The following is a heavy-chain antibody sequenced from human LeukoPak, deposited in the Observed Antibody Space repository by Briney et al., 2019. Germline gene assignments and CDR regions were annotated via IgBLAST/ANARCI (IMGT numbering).Heavy chain of an antibody. CDR3: ARDGDYHTEEFDY. Sequence: GGSLRLSCAASRFTFNNYEMNLVRQAPGKGLEWVSYISSSGSTIYYADSVKGRFTISRDNAKNSLYLQMNSLRAEDTAVYYCARDGDYHTEEFDYWGQGTLVTVSS. J-gene: IGHJ4*02. CDR2: ISSSGSTI. CDR1: RFTFNNYE. V-gene: IGHV3-48*03. D-gene: IGHD4-17*01.